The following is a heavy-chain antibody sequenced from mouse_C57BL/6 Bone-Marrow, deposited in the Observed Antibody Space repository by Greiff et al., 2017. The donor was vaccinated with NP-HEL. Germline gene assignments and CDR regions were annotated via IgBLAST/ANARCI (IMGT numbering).Heavy chain of an antibody. CDR2: ISYSGST. Sequence: EVKLEESGPGMVKPSQSLSLTCTVTGYSITSGYDWHWIRHFPGNKLEWMGYISYSGSTNYNPSLKSRISITHDTSKNHFFLKLNSVTTEDTATYYCARDNRSNYFDYWGQGTTLTVSS. CDR3: ARDNRSNYFDY. V-gene: IGHV3-1*01. D-gene: IGHD1-1*01. J-gene: IGHJ2*01. CDR1: GYSITSGYD.